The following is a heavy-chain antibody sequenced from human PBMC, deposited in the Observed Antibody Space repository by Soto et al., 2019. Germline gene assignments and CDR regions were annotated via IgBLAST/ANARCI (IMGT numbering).Heavy chain of an antibody. J-gene: IGHJ3*02. CDR3: ARDRIAVAGPSRAFDI. CDR2: IYYSGST. D-gene: IGHD6-19*01. V-gene: IGHV4-31*03. Sequence: SETLSLTCTVSGGSISSGGYYWSWIRQHPGKGLEWIGYIYYSGSTYYNPSLKSRVTISVDTSKNQFSLKLSSVTAADTAVYYCARDRIAVAGPSRAFDIWGQGTMVTVS. CDR1: GGSISSGGYY.